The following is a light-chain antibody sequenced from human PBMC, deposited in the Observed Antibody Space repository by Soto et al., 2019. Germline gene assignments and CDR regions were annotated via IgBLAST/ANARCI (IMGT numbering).Light chain of an antibody. Sequence: EIVRTQSPGTLSVSPGERATLSCRASQSVRSNLAWYQQKPGQAPRLLIYGASTRATGIPARFSGSGSGTELTLTISSLQSEDFAVYYCQQYNDWPGTFGQGTTLEVK. CDR2: GAS. CDR1: QSVRSN. CDR3: QQYNDWPGT. J-gene: IGKJ2*01. V-gene: IGKV3-15*01.